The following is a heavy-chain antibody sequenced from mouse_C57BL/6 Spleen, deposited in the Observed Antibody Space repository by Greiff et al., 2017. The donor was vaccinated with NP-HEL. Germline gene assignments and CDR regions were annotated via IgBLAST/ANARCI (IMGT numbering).Heavy chain of an antibody. CDR3: ARNYGSSYDAMDY. CDR2: LDPSDSYT. D-gene: IGHD1-1*01. J-gene: IGHJ4*01. V-gene: IGHV1-69*01. CDR1: GYTFTSYW. Sequence: QVQLQQPGAELVMPGASVKLSCKASGYTFTSYWMHWVKQRPGQGLEWIGELDPSDSYTNYNQKFKGKSTLTVDKSSSTAYMQLSSLTSEDSAVYYCARNYGSSYDAMDYWGQGTSVTVSS.